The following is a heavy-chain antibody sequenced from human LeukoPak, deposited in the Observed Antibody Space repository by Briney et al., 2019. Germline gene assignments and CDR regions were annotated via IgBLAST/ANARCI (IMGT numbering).Heavy chain of an antibody. D-gene: IGHD5-18*01. J-gene: IGHJ1*01. Sequence: GGSLRLSCVASGFMFSSSGMHWVRQAPGKGLEWVAFIRYDGSSKYYSDSVKGRFIISRDNSKKTLYLQLNSPRGDDTAIYYCANRGYSYGTEYFQYWGQGTLVTLSS. CDR3: ANRGYSYGTEYFQY. CDR1: GFMFSSSG. V-gene: IGHV3-30*02. CDR2: IRYDGSSK.